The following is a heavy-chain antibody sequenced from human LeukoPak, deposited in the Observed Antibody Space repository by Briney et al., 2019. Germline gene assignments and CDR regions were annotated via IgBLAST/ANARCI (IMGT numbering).Heavy chain of an antibody. V-gene: IGHV4-59*01. D-gene: IGHD3-10*01. CDR1: GGSISSYY. J-gene: IGHJ4*02. Sequence: SETLSLTCTVSGGSISSYYWSWIRQPPGKGLEWIGYIYYSGSTNYNPSLKSRVTISVDTSKNQFSLKLSSVTAADTAVYYCARANYGSGSYYSGEFDYWGQGTLVTVSS. CDR3: ARANYGSGSYYSGEFDY. CDR2: IYYSGST.